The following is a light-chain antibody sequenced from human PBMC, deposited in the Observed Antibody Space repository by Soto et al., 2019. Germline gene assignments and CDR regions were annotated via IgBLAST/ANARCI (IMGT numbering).Light chain of an antibody. V-gene: IGKV3-20*01. J-gene: IGKJ4*01. Sequence: EILLTQSPGTLSLAPWERAILSCTASQSLSSSFLAWYQQKPGQAPRLLIYSSSNRATGIPDRFSGGGSGTDFTLTISRLEPADFAVYYCQQYGRSPLTFGGGTK. CDR3: QQYGRSPLT. CDR1: QSLSSSF. CDR2: SSS.